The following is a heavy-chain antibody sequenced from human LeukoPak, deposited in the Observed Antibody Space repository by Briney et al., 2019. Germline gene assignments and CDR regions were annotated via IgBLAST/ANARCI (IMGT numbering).Heavy chain of an antibody. Sequence: PSETLSLTCTVSGGSISSSSYYWGWIRQPPGKGLEWIVSIYYSGSTYYNPSLKSRVTISVDTSKNQFSLKLTSVTAADTAVYYCARVDGDNYYDSSGYIDYWGQGTLVTVSS. V-gene: IGHV4-39*07. CDR1: GGSISSSSYY. CDR3: ARVDGDNYYDSSGYIDY. D-gene: IGHD3-22*01. J-gene: IGHJ4*02. CDR2: IYYSGST.